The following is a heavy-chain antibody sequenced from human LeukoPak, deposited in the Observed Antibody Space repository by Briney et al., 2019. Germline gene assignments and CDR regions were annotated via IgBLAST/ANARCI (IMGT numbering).Heavy chain of an antibody. D-gene: IGHD3-10*02. CDR3: AELGITMIGGV. V-gene: IGHV3-9*01. J-gene: IGHJ6*04. CDR1: GFSFDDFA. CDR2: LTWNSGTF. Sequence: GGSLRLSCVASGFSFDDFAMHWVRQVSGKGLEWVSGLTWNSGTFGYADSVKGRFTISRDNAKNSLYLQMNSLRAEDTAVYYCAELGITMIGGVWGKGTTVTISS.